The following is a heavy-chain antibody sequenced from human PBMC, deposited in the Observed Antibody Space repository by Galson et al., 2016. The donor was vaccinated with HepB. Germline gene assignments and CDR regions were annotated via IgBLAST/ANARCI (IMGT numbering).Heavy chain of an antibody. CDR2: IYPGDSDT. CDR1: GHSFTNHW. CDR3: ARLNCAGGTCYLDY. D-gene: IGHD2-8*02. V-gene: IGHV5-51*01. Sequence: QSGAEVKKPGESLKISCKGSGHSFTNHWIGWVRQRPGQGLEWMGIIYPGDSDTRHSPSLQGQVTISADKSISTAFLQWSSLKASDTAMYYCARLNCAGGTCYLDYWGQGTLVTVSS. J-gene: IGHJ4*02.